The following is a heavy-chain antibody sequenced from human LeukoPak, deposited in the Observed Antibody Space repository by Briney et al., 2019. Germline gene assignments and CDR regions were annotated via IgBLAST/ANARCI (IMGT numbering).Heavy chain of an antibody. CDR2: ISAYNGNT. Sequence: ASVTVSCKASGYTFTSYGISWVRQAPGQGLEWMGWISAYNGNTNYAQKLQGRVTMTTDTSTSTAYMELRSLRSDDTAVYYCARENFNGYSGYDYYYYMDVWGQGILVTVSS. D-gene: IGHD5-12*01. CDR3: ARENFNGYSGYDYYYYMDV. CDR1: GYTFTSYG. J-gene: IGHJ6*03. V-gene: IGHV1-18*01.